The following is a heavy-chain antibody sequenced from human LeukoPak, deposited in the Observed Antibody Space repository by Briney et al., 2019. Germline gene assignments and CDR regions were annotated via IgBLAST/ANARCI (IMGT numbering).Heavy chain of an antibody. Sequence: GGSLRLSCAASGFTFSSYAMSWVRQAPGKGLEWVSDISGSGESTYYADSVKGRFTISRDNSKNTLYLQMNSLRAEDTALYYCAKDLLRWSFDYWGQGTLVTVSS. V-gene: IGHV3-23*01. D-gene: IGHD2-15*01. CDR1: GFTFSSYA. J-gene: IGHJ4*02. CDR2: ISGSGEST. CDR3: AKDLLRWSFDY.